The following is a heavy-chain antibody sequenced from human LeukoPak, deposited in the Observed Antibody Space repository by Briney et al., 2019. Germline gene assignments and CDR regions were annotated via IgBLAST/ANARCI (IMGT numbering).Heavy chain of an antibody. Sequence: PSETLSLTCTVSGDSISSSSYYWGWIRQPPGKGLEWIGSIYYSGSTYYNPSLKSRVTISVDTSKNQFSLKLSSVTAADTAVYYCARHRSSSTLEGYYMDVWGKGTTVTVSS. CDR2: IYYSGST. D-gene: IGHD2-2*01. CDR1: GDSISSSSYY. V-gene: IGHV4-39*01. J-gene: IGHJ6*03. CDR3: ARHRSSSTLEGYYMDV.